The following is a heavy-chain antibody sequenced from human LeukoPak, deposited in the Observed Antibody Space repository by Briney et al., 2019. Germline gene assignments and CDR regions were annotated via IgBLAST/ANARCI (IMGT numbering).Heavy chain of an antibody. J-gene: IGHJ4*02. Sequence: GGSLRLSCAASGFTFSTYGMNWVRQAPGKGLEWVSYISGSTSTIYYADSVKGRITISRDNAKNSLYLQMNSLRAEDTAVYYCATYSGYDRIFDYWGQGTLVTVSS. CDR1: GFTFSTYG. CDR3: ATYSGYDRIFDY. V-gene: IGHV3-48*01. CDR2: ISGSTSTI. D-gene: IGHD5-12*01.